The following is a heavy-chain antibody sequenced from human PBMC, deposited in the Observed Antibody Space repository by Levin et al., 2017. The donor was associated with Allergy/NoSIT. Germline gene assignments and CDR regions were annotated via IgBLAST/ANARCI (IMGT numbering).Heavy chain of an antibody. D-gene: IGHD4-23*01. J-gene: IGHJ4*02. CDR1: GFSLNPGGMC. CDR3: ARSDDYGGLNFDY. Sequence: SGPTLVKPTQTLTLTCTFSGFSLNPGGMCVSWIRQPPGKALEWLALIDWDDDKYYNTSLKTRLTISKDTSKNQVVLTMTNMDPVDTATYYCARSDDYGGLNFDYWGQGTLVTVSS. CDR2: IDWDDDK. V-gene: IGHV2-70*01.